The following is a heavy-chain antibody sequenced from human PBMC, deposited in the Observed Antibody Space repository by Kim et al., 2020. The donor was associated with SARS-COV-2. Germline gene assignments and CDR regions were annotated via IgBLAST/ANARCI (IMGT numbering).Heavy chain of an antibody. Sequence: GGSLRLSCAASGFTFSSYGMHWVRQAPGKGLEWVAVIWYDGSNKYYADSVKGRFTISRDNSKNTLYLQMNSLRAEDTAVYYCARDLRFGDPADAFDIWGQGTMVTVSS. CDR1: GFTFSSYG. V-gene: IGHV3-33*01. D-gene: IGHD3-10*01. J-gene: IGHJ3*02. CDR2: IWYDGSNK. CDR3: ARDLRFGDPADAFDI.